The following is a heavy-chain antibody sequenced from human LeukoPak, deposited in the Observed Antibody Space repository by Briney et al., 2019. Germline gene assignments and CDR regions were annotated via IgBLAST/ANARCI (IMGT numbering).Heavy chain of an antibody. Sequence: SETLSLTCTVSGGSISSSSYYWGWIRQPPGKGREWIGSIYDSGSPYYNPSLKSRVTISADTSKNQFSLKLSSVTAADTAVYYCARQDNWNYGNGDFDYWGQGTLVTVSS. CDR1: GGSISSSSYY. D-gene: IGHD1-7*01. CDR3: ARQDNWNYGNGDFDY. CDR2: IYDSGSP. V-gene: IGHV4-39*01. J-gene: IGHJ4*02.